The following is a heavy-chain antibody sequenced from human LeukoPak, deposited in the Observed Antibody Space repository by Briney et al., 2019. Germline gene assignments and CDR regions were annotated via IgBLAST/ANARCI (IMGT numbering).Heavy chain of an antibody. CDR2: ISSSSSYI. CDR1: GFTFSSYS. CDR3: AREEDSSSWTRAFDY. J-gene: IGHJ4*02. Sequence: GGSLRLSCAASGFTFSSYSMNWVRQAPGKGLEWVSSISSSSSYIYYADSVKGRFTISRDNAKNSLYLQMNSLRAEDTAVYYCAREEDSSSWTRAFDYWGQGTLVTVSS. D-gene: IGHD6-13*01. V-gene: IGHV3-21*01.